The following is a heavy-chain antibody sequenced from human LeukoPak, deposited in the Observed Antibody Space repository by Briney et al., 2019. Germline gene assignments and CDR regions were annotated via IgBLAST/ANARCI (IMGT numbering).Heavy chain of an antibody. CDR1: GGSFSGYY. V-gene: IGHV4-34*01. D-gene: IGHD3-22*01. J-gene: IGHJ4*02. CDR2: INHSGST. Sequence: SETLSLTCAVYGGSFSGYYWSWIRQPPGKGLEWIGEINHSGSTNYNPSLKSRVTISVDTSKNQFSLKLSSVTAADTAVYYCARGCPYYDSSGYYRAPQPFDYWGQGTLVTVSS. CDR3: ARGCPYYDSSGYYRAPQPFDY.